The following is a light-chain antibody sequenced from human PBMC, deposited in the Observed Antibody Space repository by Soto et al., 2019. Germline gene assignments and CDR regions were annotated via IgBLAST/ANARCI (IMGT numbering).Light chain of an antibody. CDR2: AAS. V-gene: IGKV1-9*01. J-gene: IGKJ2*01. CDR1: QDITSY. Sequence: DIQLTQSPSFLSTSVGDRVTITCRASQDITSYLAWYQQKPGKAPKLLIYAASTLQSGVPSRFSGSGSGTEFTLTISSLQPEDFATFYCQQVKSYPRTFGQGTKLDFK. CDR3: QQVKSYPRT.